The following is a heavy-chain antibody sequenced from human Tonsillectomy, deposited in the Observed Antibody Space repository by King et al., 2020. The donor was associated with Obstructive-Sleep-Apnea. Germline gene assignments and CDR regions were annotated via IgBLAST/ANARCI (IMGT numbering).Heavy chain of an antibody. CDR2: IYYSGST. CDR1: GGSISSYY. Sequence: VQLRESGPGLVKPSETLSLTCTVSGGSISSYYWSWIRQPPGKGLEWIGYIYYSGSTNYNPSLKSRVTISVDTSKNQFSLKLSSVTAADTAVYYCARGSWFDPWGQGTLVTVSS. CDR3: ARGSWFDP. J-gene: IGHJ5*02. V-gene: IGHV4-59*01.